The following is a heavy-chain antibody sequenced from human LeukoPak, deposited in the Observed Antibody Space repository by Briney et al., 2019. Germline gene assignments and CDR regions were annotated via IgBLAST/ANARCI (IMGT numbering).Heavy chain of an antibody. Sequence: GGSLRLFCAASGFTFSSYGMSWVRQAPGKGLEWVSAISGSGGSTYYADTVRGRFTISRDNSKNTLYLQMNSLRAEDTAVYYCAKDFGSGWFFYFWGQGTLVTVSS. J-gene: IGHJ4*02. V-gene: IGHV3-23*01. CDR1: GFTFSSYG. CDR2: ISGSGGST. CDR3: AKDFGSGWFFYF. D-gene: IGHD6-19*01.